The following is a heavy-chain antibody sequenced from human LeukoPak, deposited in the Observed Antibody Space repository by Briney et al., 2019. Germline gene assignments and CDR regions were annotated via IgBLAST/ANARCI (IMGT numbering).Heavy chain of an antibody. V-gene: IGHV1-46*01. CDR1: GYTFTSYY. D-gene: IGHD3-22*01. Sequence: ASVKVSCKASGYTFTSYYMHWVRQAPGQGLEWMGIINPSGGSTSYAQKFQGRVTMTRDTSTSTVYMELSSLRSEDTAVYYCARAKIVVVINYGYFDYWGQGTLVTVSS. J-gene: IGHJ4*02. CDR3: ARAKIVVVINYGYFDY. CDR2: INPSGGST.